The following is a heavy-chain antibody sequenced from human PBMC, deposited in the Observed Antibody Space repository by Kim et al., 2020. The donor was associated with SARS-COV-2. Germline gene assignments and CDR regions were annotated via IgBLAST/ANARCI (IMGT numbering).Heavy chain of an antibody. Sequence: GGSLRLSCAASGFTFSSYRMHWVRQAPGKGPEWVAVIWYDGSNKYYSDSVKGRFTISRDNSKNTLYLQMNSLRAEDTAVYYCARDTRDYYGMDVWGQGTT. CDR3: ARDTRDYYGMDV. CDR1: GFTFSSYR. J-gene: IGHJ6*02. CDR2: IWYDGSNK. V-gene: IGHV3-33*01.